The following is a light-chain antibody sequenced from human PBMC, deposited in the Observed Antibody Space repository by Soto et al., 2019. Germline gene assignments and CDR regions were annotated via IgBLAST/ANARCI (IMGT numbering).Light chain of an antibody. V-gene: IGKV3D-15*01. J-gene: IGKJ1*01. CDR1: QSVSNN. CDR3: QQYNNWPRT. CDR2: GAS. Sequence: EILMTQSPCTLALSPGERATLSCRASQSVSNNYLAWYQQKPGQAPRLLIYGASSRATGIPERFSGSGSGTEFTLTISSLQSEDFEVYYCQQYNNWPRTFGQGTKVDIK.